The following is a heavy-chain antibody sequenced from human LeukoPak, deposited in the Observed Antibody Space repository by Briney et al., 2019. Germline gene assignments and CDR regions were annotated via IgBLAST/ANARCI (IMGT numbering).Heavy chain of an antibody. V-gene: IGHV3-23*01. Sequence: GGSLRLSCAASGFTFSSYAMSWVRQAPGKGLEWVSAISGSGGSTYYADSVKGRFTISRDNSKNTLYLQMNSLRAEDTAVYYCARAYCGGDCHSPDYWGQGILVTVSS. D-gene: IGHD2-21*02. J-gene: IGHJ4*02. CDR1: GFTFSSYA. CDR3: ARAYCGGDCHSPDY. CDR2: ISGSGGST.